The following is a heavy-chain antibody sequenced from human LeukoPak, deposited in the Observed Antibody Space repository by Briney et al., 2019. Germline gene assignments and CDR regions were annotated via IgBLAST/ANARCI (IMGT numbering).Heavy chain of an antibody. CDR3: ARRLEYSGSKGVFDY. CDR1: GFTFSSYG. Sequence: GGSLRLSCAASGFTFSSYGMHWVRQAPGKGLEWVAIISYDGSNKYYADSVKGRFTISRDNSKNTLYLQMNSLRAEGTAVYYCARRLEYSGSKGVFDYWGQGTLVTVSS. V-gene: IGHV3-30*03. CDR2: ISYDGSNK. J-gene: IGHJ4*02. D-gene: IGHD1-26*01.